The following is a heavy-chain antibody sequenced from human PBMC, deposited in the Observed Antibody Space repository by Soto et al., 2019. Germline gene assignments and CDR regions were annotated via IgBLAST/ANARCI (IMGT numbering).Heavy chain of an antibody. CDR3: VKAGTMAGTGTTPRSFDI. CDR2: ISFDGSNQ. V-gene: IGHV3-30*18. J-gene: IGHJ3*02. D-gene: IGHD1-1*01. Sequence: PGGSLRLSCAASGFTFNAYGMHWVRQAPGNGLEWVAVISFDGSNQYYEESVKGRFTISRDNSKNTLYLQMHSLRAEDTAVYFCVKAGTMAGTGTTPRSFDIWGRGTMVTVSS. CDR1: GFTFNAYG.